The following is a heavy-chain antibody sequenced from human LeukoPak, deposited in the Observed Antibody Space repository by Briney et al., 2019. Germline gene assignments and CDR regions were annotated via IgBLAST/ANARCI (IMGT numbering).Heavy chain of an antibody. Sequence: PGGSLRLSCTASGFIFSNAWMSWVRQAPGKGLEWVSVIYTDGSTYYADSVKGRFTISRDNSKNTLYFQMNSLRAEDTAVYYCARDLYFGELLGGVDPWGQGTLVTVSS. CDR2: IYTDGST. V-gene: IGHV3-66*01. CDR1: GFIFSNAW. CDR3: ARDLYFGELLGGVDP. D-gene: IGHD3-10*01. J-gene: IGHJ5*02.